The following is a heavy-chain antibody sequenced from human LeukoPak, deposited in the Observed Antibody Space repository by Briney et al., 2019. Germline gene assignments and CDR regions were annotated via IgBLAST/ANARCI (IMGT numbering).Heavy chain of an antibody. CDR3: ARVDTAMVPGLFDY. V-gene: IGHV4-59*01. Sequence: SETLSLTCTVSGGSISSYYWSWIRQPPGKGLEWIGYIYYSGSTNYNPSLKSRVTISVDTSKNQFSLKLSSVTAADTAVYYCARVDTAMVPGLFDYWGQGTRVTVSS. CDR2: IYYSGST. J-gene: IGHJ4*02. D-gene: IGHD5-18*01. CDR1: GGSISSYY.